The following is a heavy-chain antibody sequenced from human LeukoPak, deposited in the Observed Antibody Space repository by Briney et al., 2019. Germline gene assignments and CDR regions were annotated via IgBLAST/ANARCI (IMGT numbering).Heavy chain of an antibody. CDR3: ARRRKDLNWFDP. Sequence: SETLSLTCTVSGDSISNSDYYWGWIRQPPGKGLEWIALINYSGRTFYNPSLRSQVTISVDMSKNQFSLNLNSVTAADTAVYYCARRRKDLNWFDPWGQGTLVTVSS. V-gene: IGHV4-39*01. CDR2: INYSGRT. J-gene: IGHJ5*02. CDR1: GDSISNSDYY.